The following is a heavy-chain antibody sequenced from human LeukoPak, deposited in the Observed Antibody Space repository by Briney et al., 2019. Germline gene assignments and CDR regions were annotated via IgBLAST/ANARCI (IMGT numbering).Heavy chain of an antibody. CDR2: IIPIFGTA. Sequence: GASVTVSCTASGNSISNYAVSWVRQAPGQGFEWMGGIIPIFGTADYAQKFQGRVTITADQSTSTTYMALSSLKSEDTATYYCTTRACHAGGCSSSFYYYYGLHFWGQGTTVSVSS. V-gene: IGHV1-69*13. J-gene: IGHJ6*02. CDR3: TTRACHAGGCSSSFYYYYGLHF. CDR1: GNSISNYA. D-gene: IGHD3-16*01.